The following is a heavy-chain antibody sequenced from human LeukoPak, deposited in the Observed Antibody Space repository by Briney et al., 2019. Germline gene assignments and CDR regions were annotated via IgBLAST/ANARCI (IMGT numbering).Heavy chain of an antibody. Sequence: SETLSLTCAVYGGSFSGYYWSWIRQPPGKGLEWIGEINHSGSTNYNPSLKSPVTISVDTSKNQFSLKLSSVTAADTAVYYCARDSELELIGWFDPWGQGTLVTVSS. CDR2: INHSGST. J-gene: IGHJ5*02. V-gene: IGHV4-34*01. CDR3: ARDSELELIGWFDP. CDR1: GGSFSGYY. D-gene: IGHD1-7*01.